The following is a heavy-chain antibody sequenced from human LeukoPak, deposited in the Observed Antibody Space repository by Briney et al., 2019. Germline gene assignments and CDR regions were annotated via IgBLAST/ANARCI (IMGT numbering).Heavy chain of an antibody. J-gene: IGHJ4*02. CDR1: GASISSYY. CDR2: IYTSGST. CDR3: ARLSADSSSSRGFNY. V-gene: IGHV4-4*07. D-gene: IGHD2-2*01. Sequence: SETLSLTCTVSGASISSYYWTWIRQPAGKGLEWIGRIYTSGSTNYNPSLKSRVAMSVDTSKNQFSLKLSSVTAADTAVYYCARLSADSSSSRGFNYWGQGTLVTVSS.